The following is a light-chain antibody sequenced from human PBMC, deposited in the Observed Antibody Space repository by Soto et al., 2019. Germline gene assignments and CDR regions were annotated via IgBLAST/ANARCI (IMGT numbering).Light chain of an antibody. V-gene: IGLV2-14*01. J-gene: IGLJ1*01. CDR3: SSYTSSSTLV. CDR1: SSDVGAYNS. Sequence: QTVLTQPASVSGSPGQSITISCTGTSSDVGAYNSVAWYQRNPGKAPKLMIYDVSNRPSGVSSRFSGSKSANTASLSISGLQADDEADYYCSSYTSSSTLVFGTGTKVTVL. CDR2: DVS.